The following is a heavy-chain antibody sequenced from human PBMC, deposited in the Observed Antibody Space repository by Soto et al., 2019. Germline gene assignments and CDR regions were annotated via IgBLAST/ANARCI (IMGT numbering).Heavy chain of an antibody. V-gene: IGHV1-3*01. Sequence: QVQLVQSGAEVKKPGASVKVSCKASGYTFTSYAMHWVRQAPGQRPEWMGWINAGNGNTKYSQKFQGRVTITRDTSASTDYRELSSLGAEDTAVYCCAGDDYDYMWGSYRYEGSAFDLWVQGSLVTVSS. J-gene: IGHJ4*02. CDR3: AGDDYDYMWGSYRYEGSAFDL. CDR2: INAGNGNT. D-gene: IGHD3-16*02. CDR1: GYTFTSYA.